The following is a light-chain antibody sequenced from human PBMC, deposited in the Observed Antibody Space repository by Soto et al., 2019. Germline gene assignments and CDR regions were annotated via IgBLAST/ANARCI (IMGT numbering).Light chain of an antibody. CDR3: SSYANSNRV. CDR1: SSDVADYNF. V-gene: IGLV2-8*01. J-gene: IGLJ3*02. CDR2: EVS. Sequence: QSALTQPPSASGSPRQSVTISCTGTSSDVADYNFVSWYQQYPGKAPKLIIYEVSKRPSGVPDRFSGSKSGNTASLTVSGLQVEDEADYYCSSYANSNRVFGGGTKVTVL.